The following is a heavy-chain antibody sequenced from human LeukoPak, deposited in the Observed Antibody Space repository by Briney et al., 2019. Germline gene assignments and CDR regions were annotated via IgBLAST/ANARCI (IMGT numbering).Heavy chain of an antibody. J-gene: IGHJ4*02. D-gene: IGHD2-2*01. Sequence: PGGPLRFSCPASGFPSNNYALSGVRRPPGRGLEWVSAIHKTGDYTYYTDSVKGRFTISRDSSKSMLYLEMNSLRDEDTAIYYCAKELGHALPFDYWGQGTLVTVSS. CDR3: AKELGHALPFDY. V-gene: IGHV3-23*01. CDR1: GFPSNNYA. CDR2: IHKTGDYT.